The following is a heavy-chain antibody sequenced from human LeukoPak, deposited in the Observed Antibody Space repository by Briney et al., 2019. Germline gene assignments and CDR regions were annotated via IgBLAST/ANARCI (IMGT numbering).Heavy chain of an antibody. V-gene: IGHV1-46*01. CDR3: ARVLNWSYDY. CDR1: GYTFISYF. CDR2: INPNGGDT. J-gene: IGHJ4*02. Sequence: ASVKVSCKASGYTFISYFIHWVRQAPGQGLEWMGMINPNGGDTSYSQNFQGRVTMTTDTSTSTVYMELSSLRSEDTALYYFARVLNWSYDYWGQGTLVTVSS. D-gene: IGHD1-7*01.